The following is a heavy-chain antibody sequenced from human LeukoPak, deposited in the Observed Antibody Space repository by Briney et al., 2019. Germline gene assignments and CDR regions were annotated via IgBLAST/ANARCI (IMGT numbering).Heavy chain of an antibody. CDR3: ARLYYDILTGYRKIDAFDI. J-gene: IGHJ3*02. CDR2: INHSGNT. V-gene: IGHV4-39*07. Sequence: PSETLSLTCTVSGGSISSGSYYWSWIRQPPGKGLEWIGEINHSGNTNYNPSLKSRVTISVDTSKNQFSLKLSSVTAADTAVYYCARLYYDILTGYRKIDAFDIWGQGTMVTVSS. CDR1: GGSISSGSYY. D-gene: IGHD3-9*01.